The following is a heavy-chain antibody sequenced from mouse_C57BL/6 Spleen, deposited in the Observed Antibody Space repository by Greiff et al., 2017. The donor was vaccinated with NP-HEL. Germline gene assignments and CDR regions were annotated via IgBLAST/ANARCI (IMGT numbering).Heavy chain of an antibody. Sequence: VKLQESGAELMKPGASVKLSCKATGYTFTGYWIEWVKQRPGHGLEWIGEILPGSGSTNYNEKFKGKATFTADTSSNPAYMQLSSLTTEDSAIYYCARFPSPYYEYDSCDVWGTGTTVTVSS. CDR1: GYTFTGYW. J-gene: IGHJ1*03. V-gene: IGHV1-9*01. D-gene: IGHD2-4*01. CDR3: ARFPSPYYEYDSCDV. CDR2: ILPGSGST.